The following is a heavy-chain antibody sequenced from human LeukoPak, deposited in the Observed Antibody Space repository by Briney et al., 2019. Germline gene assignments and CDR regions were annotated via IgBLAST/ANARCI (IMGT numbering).Heavy chain of an antibody. CDR3: ARATQLWFVDF. V-gene: IGHV3-48*01. Sequence: GGSLRLSCAASGFTFSSGMHWVRQAPGKGLAWVSYLSSGSHTIYYADSVKGRFTISRDNAKNSLYLQMNSLRAEDTAVYYCARATQLWFVDFWGQGTLVTVSS. CDR1: GFTFSSG. CDR2: LSSGSHTI. J-gene: IGHJ4*02. D-gene: IGHD5-18*01.